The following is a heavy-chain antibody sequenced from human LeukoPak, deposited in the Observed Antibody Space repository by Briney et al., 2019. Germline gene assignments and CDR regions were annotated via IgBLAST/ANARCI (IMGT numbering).Heavy chain of an antibody. CDR3: ARLGASSSWPHNWFDP. V-gene: IGHV4-34*01. D-gene: IGHD6-13*01. J-gene: IGHJ5*02. CDR2: INHSGST. CDR1: GGSISSYY. Sequence: SETLSLTCTVSGGSISSYYWSWIRQPPGKGLEWIGEINHSGSTNYNPSLKSRVTISVDTSKNQFSLKLSSVTAADTAVYYCARLGASSSWPHNWFDPWGQGTLVTVSS.